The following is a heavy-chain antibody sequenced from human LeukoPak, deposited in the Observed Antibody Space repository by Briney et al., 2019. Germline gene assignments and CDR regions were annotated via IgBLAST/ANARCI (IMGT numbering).Heavy chain of an antibody. CDR2: IYPGGSET. CDR3: ARASRDGYNQNFDH. CDR1: GYSFTSYW. V-gene: IGHV5-51*01. J-gene: IGHJ4*02. D-gene: IGHD5-24*01. Sequence: GESLQISCKGSGYSFTSYWIGWVRQMPGKGLEWMGIIYPGGSETRYDPSFQGRVTISADRSTSTAYLQWSSLRASDTAMYYCARASRDGYNQNFDHWGQGTLVTVSS.